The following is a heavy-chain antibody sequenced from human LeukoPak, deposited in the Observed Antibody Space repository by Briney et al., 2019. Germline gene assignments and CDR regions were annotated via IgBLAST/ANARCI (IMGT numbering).Heavy chain of an antibody. CDR3: ASMVFYTSHFKSTDY. CDR2: IYSGGST. D-gene: IGHD2-2*01. J-gene: IGHJ4*02. CDR1: GFTFSSYS. V-gene: IGHV3-53*01. Sequence: GGSLRLSCAASGFTFSSYSMNWVRQAPGKGLEWVSVIYSGGSTYYADSVKGRFTISRDNSKNTLYLQMNSLRAEDTAVYYCASMVFYTSHFKSTDYWGQGTLVTVSS.